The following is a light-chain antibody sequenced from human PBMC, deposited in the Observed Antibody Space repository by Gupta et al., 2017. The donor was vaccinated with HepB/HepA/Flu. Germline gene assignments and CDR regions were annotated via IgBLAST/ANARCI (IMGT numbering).Light chain of an antibody. CDR2: DVT. V-gene: IGLV2-14*03. Sequence: QSALTQPASVSGSPGQSITISCTGTSSDVGGYDFVSWYQQHPGKAPKLIIYDVTNRPSGVSNRFSGPKSGNTASLTISGLQAEDEADYDCGSYASRSYTTTATRVFGTGTKVTVL. CDR1: SSDVGGYDF. CDR3: GSYASRSYTTTATRV. J-gene: IGLJ1*01.